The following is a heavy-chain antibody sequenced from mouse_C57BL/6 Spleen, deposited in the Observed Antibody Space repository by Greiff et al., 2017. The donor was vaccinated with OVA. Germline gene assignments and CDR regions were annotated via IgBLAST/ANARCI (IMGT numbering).Heavy chain of an antibody. CDR3: TRGGSSSIYYAMDY. CDR2: IRNKANNHAT. V-gene: IGHV6-6*01. CDR1: GFTFSDAW. Sequence: EVMLVESGGGLVQPGGSMKLSCAASGFTFSDAWMDWVRQSPEKGLEWVAEIRNKANNHATYYAESVKGRFTISRDDSKSSVYLQMNSLRAEDTGIYYCTRGGSSSIYYAMDYWGQGTSVTVSS. J-gene: IGHJ4*01. D-gene: IGHD1-1*01.